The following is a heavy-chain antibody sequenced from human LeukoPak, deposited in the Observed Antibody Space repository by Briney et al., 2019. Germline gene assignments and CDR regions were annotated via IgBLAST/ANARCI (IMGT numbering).Heavy chain of an antibody. CDR3: ARDRVDTAMVASDY. J-gene: IGHJ4*02. CDR2: ISAYNGNT. CDR1: GYTFTSYG. D-gene: IGHD5-18*01. V-gene: IGHV1-18*01. Sequence: ASVKVSCKASGYTFTSYGISWVGQAPGQGLEWMGWISAYNGNTNYAQKLQGRVTMTTDTSTSTAYMELRSLRSDDTAVYYCARDRVDTAMVASDYWGQGTLVTVSS.